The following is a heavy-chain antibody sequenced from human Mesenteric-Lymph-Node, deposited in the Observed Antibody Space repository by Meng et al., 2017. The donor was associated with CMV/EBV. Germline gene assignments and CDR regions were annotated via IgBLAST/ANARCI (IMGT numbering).Heavy chain of an antibody. CDR1: GYTFTSHG. J-gene: IGHJ4*02. Sequence: ASVKVSCKASGYTFTSHGISWVRQAPGQGLEWMGWISAYNGNTNYAQKLQGRVTMTTDTSTTTVYMELRSLRSDDTAVYFCARVGSIASVFDYWGQGTLVTVSS. V-gene: IGHV1-18*01. CDR3: ARVGSIASVFDY. CDR2: ISAYNGNT. D-gene: IGHD6-13*01.